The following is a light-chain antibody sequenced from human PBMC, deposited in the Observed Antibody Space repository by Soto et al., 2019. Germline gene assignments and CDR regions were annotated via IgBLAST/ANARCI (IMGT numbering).Light chain of an antibody. CDR2: DVT. CDR1: SSDVGAYDF. Sequence: QSVLTQPASVSGSPGQSITISCTGTSSDVGAYDFVSWYQHYPGKAPKLVTFDVTHRPPGISDRFSGSKSANTASLTISGLQAEDEAFYYCSSYTPRSTLVFGGGTKLTVL. CDR3: SSYTPRSTLV. V-gene: IGLV2-14*01. J-gene: IGLJ2*01.